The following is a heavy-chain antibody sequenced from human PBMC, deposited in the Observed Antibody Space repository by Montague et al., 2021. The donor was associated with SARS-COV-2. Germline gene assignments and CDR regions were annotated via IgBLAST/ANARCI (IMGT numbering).Heavy chain of an antibody. V-gene: IGHV4-34*01. J-gene: IGHJ4*02. CDR3: AREGPPGTRSRGGLHY. D-gene: IGHD2-15*01. CDR1: GGSFTGYY. Sequence: SETLSLTCAVYGGSFTGYYWTWIRQPPGKGLEWIGEINHNGRTTCNPSLQSRLTMSVDRSKNQFSLTLNSVTAADTAVYYCAREGPPGTRSRGGLHYWGQGTLVTVSS. CDR2: INHNGRT.